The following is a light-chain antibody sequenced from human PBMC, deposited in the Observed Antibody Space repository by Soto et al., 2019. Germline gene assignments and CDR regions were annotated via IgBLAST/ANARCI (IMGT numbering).Light chain of an antibody. J-gene: IGLJ3*02. V-gene: IGLV8-61*01. Sequence: QAVVTQEPSFSVSPGGTVTLTCGLTSGSVSGSYYPSWYQQTPGQAPRTLIYNTNTRSSGVPDRFSGSILGNKAALTITGAQAHDEADYYCALYVSSAILFGGGTKLTVL. CDR3: ALYVSSAIL. CDR2: NTN. CDR1: SGSVSGSYY.